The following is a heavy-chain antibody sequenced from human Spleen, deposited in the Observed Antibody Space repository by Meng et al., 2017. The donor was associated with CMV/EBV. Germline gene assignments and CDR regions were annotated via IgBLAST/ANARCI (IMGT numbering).Heavy chain of an antibody. CDR1: WDSVSCNIAA. J-gene: IGHJ5*02. CDR2: TYYRSKWYN. Sequence: QPYVPRFANPFAPPPLYLSSSWDSVSCNIAACNWIRQSQSRGLEWLGRTYYRSKWYNDYAVSVKSRITITPDTSKNQFSLQLNSVTPEDTAVYYCARLRHDYGTGFDPWGQGTLVTVSS. V-gene: IGHV6-1*02. D-gene: IGHD4-17*01. CDR3: ARLRHDYGTGFDP.